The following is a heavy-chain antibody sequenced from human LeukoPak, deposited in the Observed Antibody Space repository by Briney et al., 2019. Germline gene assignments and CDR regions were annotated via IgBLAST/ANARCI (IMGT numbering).Heavy chain of an antibody. CDR1: GFTFSDYY. CDR2: ISSSGSTI. J-gene: IGHJ3*02. V-gene: IGHV3-11*04. Sequence: PGWSLRLSCAASGFTFSDYYMSWIRQAPGKGLEWVSYISSSGSTIYYADSVKGRFTISRDNAKNSLYLQMNSLRAEDTAVYYCARVRGYSSSWKRIDAFDIWGQGTMVTVSS. CDR3: ARVRGYSSSWKRIDAFDI. D-gene: IGHD6-13*01.